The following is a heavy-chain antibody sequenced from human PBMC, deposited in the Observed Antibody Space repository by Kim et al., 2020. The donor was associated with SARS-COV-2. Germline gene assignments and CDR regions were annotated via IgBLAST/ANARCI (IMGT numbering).Heavy chain of an antibody. D-gene: IGHD3-3*02. J-gene: IGHJ6*02. CDR3: TKDVLAGSADV. CDR1: GFTFNDHA. V-gene: IGHV3-9*01. Sequence: GGSLRLSCIASGFTFNDHAMHWVRQAPGKGLEWVSGIMWNSDGIGYAGSVKGRITTSIDNDKNSLYLQMNSLRAEETALYYCTKDVLAGSADVWGQGTAVLVSS. CDR2: IMWNSDGI.